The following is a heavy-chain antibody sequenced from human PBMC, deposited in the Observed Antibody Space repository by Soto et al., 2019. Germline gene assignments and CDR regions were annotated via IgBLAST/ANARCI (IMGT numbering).Heavy chain of an antibody. J-gene: IGHJ6*02. Sequence: SETLSLTCTVSGFSISSCDYYWSWIRQPPGKGREWFVYIYYSGSTYYNPALKSRVTISVDTSKNLFSLKVGSVTAAATAVYYCASSSLYGMDVWGQGTTVTVSS. CDR3: ASSSLYGMDV. V-gene: IGHV4-30-4*01. CDR2: IYYSGST. CDR1: GFSISSCDYY.